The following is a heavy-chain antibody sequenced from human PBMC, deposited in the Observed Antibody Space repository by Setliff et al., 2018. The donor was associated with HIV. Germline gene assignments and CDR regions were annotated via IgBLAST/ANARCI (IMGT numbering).Heavy chain of an antibody. CDR3: AAFDSGRDV. Sequence: SETLSLTCVASGGSLSSYYWNWIRQTPGKGLEWIGEIHPTGHINYNPSYKSRVTVSLDTSRIQFSLKLNSVTAADTGVYYCAAFDSGRDVWGQGTLVTVSS. J-gene: IGHJ4*02. CDR2: IHPTGHI. CDR1: GGSLSSYY. V-gene: IGHV4-34*01. D-gene: IGHD6-19*01.